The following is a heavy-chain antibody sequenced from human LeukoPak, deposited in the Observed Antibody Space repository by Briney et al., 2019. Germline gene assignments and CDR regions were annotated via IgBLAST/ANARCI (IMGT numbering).Heavy chain of an antibody. D-gene: IGHD1-26*01. J-gene: IGHJ4*02. CDR1: GDSISSGSYY. V-gene: IGHV4-61*02. CDR2: LYSSGTT. CDR3: ARVKWELLAGPFEY. Sequence: SQTLSPTCTVSGDSISSGSYYWSWIRQPAGKGLEWIGRLYSSGTTNYNPSLKSRVSMSVDTSKNQFSLMLSSVTAADTAVYYCARVKWELLAGPFEYWGQGTLVTVSS.